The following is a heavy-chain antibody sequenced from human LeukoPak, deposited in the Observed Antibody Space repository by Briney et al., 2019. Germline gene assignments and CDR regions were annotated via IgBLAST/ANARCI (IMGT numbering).Heavy chain of an antibody. J-gene: IGHJ5*02. CDR3: AKENGDWFDP. Sequence: PGGSLRLSCAASRFTISNFGMRWVRQTPGKGLEWVAVISYDGSNRFYTDSVKGRFTISRDNSKNTLYLQMNSLRVEDTAVYYCAKENGDWFDPWGQGTLVTVSS. CDR2: ISYDGSNR. V-gene: IGHV3-30*18. CDR1: RFTISNFG.